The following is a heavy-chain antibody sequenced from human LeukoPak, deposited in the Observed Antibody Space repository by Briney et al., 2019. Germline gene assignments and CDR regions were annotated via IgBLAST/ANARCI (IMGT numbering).Heavy chain of an antibody. Sequence: SETLSLTCTVSGGSLSSSGYYWSWIRQHPGKGLEWIGYIYYSGSTYYNPSLKSRVTISVDTSKNQFSLKLSSVTAADTAVYYCARDQLRAAAGTGALDYGGQGTLVTVSS. V-gene: IGHV4-31*03. CDR3: ARDQLRAAAGTGALDY. CDR1: GGSLSSSGYY. D-gene: IGHD6-13*01. CDR2: IYYSGST. J-gene: IGHJ4*02.